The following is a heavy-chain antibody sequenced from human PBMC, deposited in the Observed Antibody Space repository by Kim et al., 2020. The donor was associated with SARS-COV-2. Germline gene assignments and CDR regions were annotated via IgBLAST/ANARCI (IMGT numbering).Heavy chain of an antibody. CDR2: IYYSGST. CDR3: ARDLIAAGGTPFLVGMDV. J-gene: IGHJ6*01. V-gene: IGHV4-59*13. CDR1: GGSISSYY. Sequence: SETLSLTCTVSGGSISSYYWSWIRQPPGKRLEWIGYIYYSGSTNYNPSLKSRVTISVDTSKNQFSLKLSSVTAADTAAYYCARDLIAAGGTPFLVGMDV. D-gene: IGHD6-13*01.